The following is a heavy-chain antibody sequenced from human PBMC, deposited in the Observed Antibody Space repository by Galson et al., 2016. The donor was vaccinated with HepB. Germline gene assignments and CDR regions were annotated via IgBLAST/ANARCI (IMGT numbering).Heavy chain of an antibody. CDR3: ARVSSGWSLPMRRKAGHWFDP. V-gene: IGHV3-7*03. CDR1: GFTFSSYW. D-gene: IGHD6-19*01. Sequence: LRLSCAASGFTFSSYWMSWVRPAPGKGLEWVANIKQDGSEKYYVDSVKGRFTTSRDNAKNSLNLQMNSLRAEDTAVYYCARVSSGWSLPMRRKAGHWFDPWGQGTLVTVSS. CDR2: IKQDGSEK. J-gene: IGHJ5*02.